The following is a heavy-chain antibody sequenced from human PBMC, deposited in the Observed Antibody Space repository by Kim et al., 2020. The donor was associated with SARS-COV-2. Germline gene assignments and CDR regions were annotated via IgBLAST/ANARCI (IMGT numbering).Heavy chain of an antibody. CDR2: ISRSGSTT. D-gene: IGHD3-16*02. V-gene: IGHV3-48*03. CDR3: ARDHLNYDSGTYLAYTPLDY. J-gene: IGHJ4*02. CDR1: GFTFSSHE. Sequence: GGSLRLSCEASGFTFSSHEMNWVRQAPGKGLEWVSYISRSGSTTYYADSVKGRFTISRDNAKNSLFLQMDSLRAEDTAVYFCARDHLNYDSGTYLAYTPLDYWGPGTLVTVSS.